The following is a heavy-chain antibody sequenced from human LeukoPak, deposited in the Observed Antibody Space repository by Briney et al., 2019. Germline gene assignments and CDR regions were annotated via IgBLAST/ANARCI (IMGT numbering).Heavy chain of an antibody. D-gene: IGHD3-9*01. Sequence: SETLSLTCTVSGGSLSGHFWSWFRRPPGKGLENMGYIHSSGSTNYNPSFGSRVTVSLEMSKNQFSLTLTSVTAADTAVYYCARDPGDTDWYNFDFWGQGILVTVSS. CDR1: GGSLSGHF. CDR2: IHSSGST. CDR3: ARDPGDTDWYNFDF. V-gene: IGHV4-59*11. J-gene: IGHJ4*02.